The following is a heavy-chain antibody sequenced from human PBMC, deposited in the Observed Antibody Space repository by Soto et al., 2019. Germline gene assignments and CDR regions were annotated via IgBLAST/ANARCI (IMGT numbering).Heavy chain of an antibody. D-gene: IGHD3-22*01. V-gene: IGHV1-2*02. J-gene: IGHJ5*01. Sequence: GSVKVSCKASGYTFTGHYVHWVRQAPGQGPEWMGWINPNSGGTNYAQDFQGRVTMTRDTSINTTYMDLSGLRSEDTAVYYCARGTMIVVLNWFDSWGQGTLVTVSS. CDR1: GYTFTGHY. CDR2: INPNSGGT. CDR3: ARGTMIVVLNWFDS.